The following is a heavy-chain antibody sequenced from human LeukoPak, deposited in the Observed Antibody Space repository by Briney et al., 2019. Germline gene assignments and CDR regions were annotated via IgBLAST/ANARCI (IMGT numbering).Heavy chain of an antibody. V-gene: IGHV3-15*01. Sequence: GGSLRLSCAASGFTFSNAWMSWVRQAPGKGLEWVGRIKSKTDGGTTDYAAPVKGRFTISRDDSKNTLYLQMNSLKTEDTAVYYCTTDPWFGGGDWFDPWGQGTLVTVSS. D-gene: IGHD3-10*01. CDR1: GFTFSNAW. CDR2: IKSKTDGGTT. J-gene: IGHJ5*02. CDR3: TTDPWFGGGDWFDP.